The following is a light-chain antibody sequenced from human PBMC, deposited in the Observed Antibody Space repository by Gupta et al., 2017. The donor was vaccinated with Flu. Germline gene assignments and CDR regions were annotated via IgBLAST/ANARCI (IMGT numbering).Light chain of an antibody. CDR2: SAS. J-gene: IGKJ2*01. V-gene: IGKV1-39*01. CDR1: RSISTW. Sequence: SLSASIGDRITITCRASRSISTWCNGYQHRPGKAPILLIYSASKLQSGVPLRSTGSGSGTTFTRIISSLQPEDDATYYWQQGYSAAPYTFGQGTXVEIK. CDR3: QQGYSAAPYT.